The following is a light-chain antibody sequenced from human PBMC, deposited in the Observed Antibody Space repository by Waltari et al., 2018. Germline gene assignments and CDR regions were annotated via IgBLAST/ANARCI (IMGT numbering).Light chain of an antibody. CDR1: QSVSTS. Sequence: EIVLTQSPATLALSPGERATLSCRASQSVSTSLAWYHHKPGQAPRLLIYDASNRATGIPARFSGSGSGTDFTLTISSLEPDDFAVYYCQQRTNGPPVTFGQGTRLDLK. CDR2: DAS. V-gene: IGKV3-11*01. CDR3: QQRTNGPPVT. J-gene: IGKJ5*01.